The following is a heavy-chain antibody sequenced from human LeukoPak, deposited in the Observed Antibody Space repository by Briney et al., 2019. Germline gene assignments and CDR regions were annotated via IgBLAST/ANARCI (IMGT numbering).Heavy chain of an antibody. D-gene: IGHD3-10*01. Sequence: PGGSLRLSRAASGFTFSSYWMSWVRQAPGKGLEWVANIKQDGSEKYYVDSVKGRFTISRDNAKNSLYLQMNSLRAEDTALYYCAKDRAGYYGSGGGSIDYWGQGTLVTVSS. CDR1: GFTFSSYW. J-gene: IGHJ4*02. CDR3: AKDRAGYYGSGGGSIDY. V-gene: IGHV3-7*03. CDR2: IKQDGSEK.